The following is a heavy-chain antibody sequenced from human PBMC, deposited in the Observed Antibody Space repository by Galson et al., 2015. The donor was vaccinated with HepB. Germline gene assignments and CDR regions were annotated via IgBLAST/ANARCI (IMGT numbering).Heavy chain of an antibody. Sequence: SLRLSCAASGFTFSSYAMSWVRQAPGKGLEWVSAISGSGGSTYYADSVKGRFTISRDNSKNTLYLQMNSLRAEDTAVYYCAKSSQDFWSGYYGTDAFDIWGQGTMVTVSS. CDR1: GFTFSSYA. CDR2: ISGSGGST. J-gene: IGHJ3*02. V-gene: IGHV3-23*01. CDR3: AKSSQDFWSGYYGTDAFDI. D-gene: IGHD3-3*01.